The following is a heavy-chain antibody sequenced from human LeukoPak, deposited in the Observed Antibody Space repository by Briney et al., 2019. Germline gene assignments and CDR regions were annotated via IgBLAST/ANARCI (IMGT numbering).Heavy chain of an antibody. V-gene: IGHV4-39*01. CDR1: GGSISSSSYY. Sequence: SETLSLTCTVSGGSISSSSYYWGWIRQPPGKGLEWIGSIYYSGSTYYNPSLKSRVTISVDTSKNQFSLKLSSVTAADTAVYYCARPGVAGPSRDPYYYYYHGMDVWGQGTTVTVSS. J-gene: IGHJ6*02. CDR3: ARPGVAGPSRDPYYYYYHGMDV. D-gene: IGHD6-19*01. CDR2: IYYSGST.